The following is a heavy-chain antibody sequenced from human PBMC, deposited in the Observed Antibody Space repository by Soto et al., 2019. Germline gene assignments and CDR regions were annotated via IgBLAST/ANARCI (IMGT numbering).Heavy chain of an antibody. CDR2: IYYSGST. J-gene: IGHJ5*02. V-gene: IGHV4-59*01. CDR1: GGSISSCY. Sequence: SETLSLTCTVSGGSISSCYWSWIRQPPGKGLEWIGYIYYSGSTNYNPSLKSRVTISVDTSKNQFSLKLSSVTAADTAVYYCAREIAAAGRGPFDPWGQGTLVTVSS. D-gene: IGHD6-13*01. CDR3: AREIAAAGRGPFDP.